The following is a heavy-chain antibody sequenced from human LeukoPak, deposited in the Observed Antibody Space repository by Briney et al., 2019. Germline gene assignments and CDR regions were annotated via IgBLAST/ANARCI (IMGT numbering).Heavy chain of an antibody. Sequence: GGSLRLSCAASRFTFSRYWMHWVRQAPGKGLVWVSRINRDGISTSYADSVKGRFTISRDNAKNTLYLQMNSLRAEDTAVYYCARDGNYYDRSGPADYWGQGTLVTVSS. CDR3: ARDGNYYDRSGPADY. J-gene: IGHJ4*02. CDR2: INRDGIST. V-gene: IGHV3-74*01. CDR1: RFTFSRYW. D-gene: IGHD3-22*01.